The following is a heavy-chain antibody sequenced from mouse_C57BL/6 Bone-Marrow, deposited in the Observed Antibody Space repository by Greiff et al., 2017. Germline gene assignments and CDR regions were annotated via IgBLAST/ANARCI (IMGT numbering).Heavy chain of an antibody. J-gene: IGHJ3*01. Sequence: QVTPKVSGRGILQPPQTLSLTCSFFGLPLSTFGMGVGWFREPSGMGLEWLAYIWSDDDKYYIPALKSRLTLSEDTSKNQVFLKIANVDTADTATYFCARIEIHYYGSSYTWFAYWGQGTLVTVSA. CDR2: IWSDDDK. CDR1: GLPLSTFGMG. D-gene: IGHD1-1*01. V-gene: IGHV8-8*01. CDR3: ARIEIHYYGSSYTWFAY.